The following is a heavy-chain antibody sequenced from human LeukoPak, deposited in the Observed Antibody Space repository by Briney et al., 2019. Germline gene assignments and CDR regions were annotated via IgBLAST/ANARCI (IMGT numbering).Heavy chain of an antibody. CDR3: AKDWEPDAFDI. CDR2: ISSSSSTI. J-gene: IGHJ3*02. D-gene: IGHD1-14*01. V-gene: IGHV3-48*01. Sequence: GGSLRLSCAASGFTFSTYSMNWVRQAPGKGLEWLSYISSSSSTINYADSVKGRFTISRDNSKNTLYLQMNSLRAEDTAVYHCAKDWEPDAFDIWGQGTMVTVSS. CDR1: GFTFSTYS.